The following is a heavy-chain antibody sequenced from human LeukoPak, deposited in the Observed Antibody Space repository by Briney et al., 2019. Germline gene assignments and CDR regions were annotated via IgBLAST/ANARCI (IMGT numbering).Heavy chain of an antibody. CDR3: ARGAFSGNDY. Sequence: GGSLRLSCAASGFTFSSYSMNWVHQAPGKGLEWVSYISSSTSTIYYADSVRGRFTISRDNAKNSLYLQMNSLRDDDTAVYYCARGAFSGNDYWGQGTLVTVSS. CDR1: GFTFSSYS. CDR2: ISSSTSTI. V-gene: IGHV3-48*02. J-gene: IGHJ4*02. D-gene: IGHD5-12*01.